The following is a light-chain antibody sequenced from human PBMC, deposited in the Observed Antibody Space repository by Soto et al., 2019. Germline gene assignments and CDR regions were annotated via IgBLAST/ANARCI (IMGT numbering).Light chain of an antibody. J-gene: IGKJ5*01. CDR1: QSVTSNY. V-gene: IGKV3-20*01. CDR3: QHYVSPPIT. Sequence: EIVLTQSAGTLSLSPGERSTLSCSSSQSVTSNYLAWYQQKPGQAPRLLVYGASSRATGISDRFSGSGSGTDFTLTISRLEPEDFAVYYCQHYVSPPITFGQGTRLEI. CDR2: GAS.